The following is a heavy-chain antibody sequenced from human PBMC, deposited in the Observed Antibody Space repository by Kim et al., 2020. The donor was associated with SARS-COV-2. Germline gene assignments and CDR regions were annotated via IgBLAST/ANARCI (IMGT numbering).Heavy chain of an antibody. Sequence: SVKVSCQASGGTFSSYAISWVRQAPGQGLEWMGGIIPILGIANYAQKFQGRVTITTDKSTSTAYMELSSLRSEDTAVYYCARDRSSSSGLWYFDLWGRGTLVTVSS. CDR2: IIPILGIA. D-gene: IGHD6-6*01. CDR3: ARDRSSSSGLWYFDL. CDR1: GGTFSSYA. J-gene: IGHJ2*01. V-gene: IGHV1-69*10.